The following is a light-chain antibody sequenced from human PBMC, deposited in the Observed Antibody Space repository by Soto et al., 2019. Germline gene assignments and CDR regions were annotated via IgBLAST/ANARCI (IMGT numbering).Light chain of an antibody. Sequence: QSVLTQPPSVSAAPGQKVTISCSGSSSNIRNNYVSWYQQLPGTAPKLLIYDNNKRPSGIPDRFSGSKSGTAATLSITVLPTGDEDDFYCGTWDSRRNGVVFGGGTKLTVL. J-gene: IGLJ2*01. V-gene: IGLV1-51*01. CDR3: GTWDSRRNGVV. CDR1: SSNIRNNY. CDR2: DNN.